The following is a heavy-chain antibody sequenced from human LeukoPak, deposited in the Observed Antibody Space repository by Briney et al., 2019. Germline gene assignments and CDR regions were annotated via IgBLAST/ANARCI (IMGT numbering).Heavy chain of an antibody. CDR1: GGSITSSSYY. Sequence: SETLSLTCTVSGGSITSSSYYWGWIRQPPGKGLEWIGSIYYSGSTYYNPSLKSRVTMSVDTSKNQFSLKMNSATAADTAVYFSARGGPTYYYDSSGYPLDYWGQGTLVTVSS. CDR3: ARGGPTYYYDSSGYPLDY. J-gene: IGHJ4*02. V-gene: IGHV4-39*07. D-gene: IGHD3-22*01. CDR2: IYYSGST.